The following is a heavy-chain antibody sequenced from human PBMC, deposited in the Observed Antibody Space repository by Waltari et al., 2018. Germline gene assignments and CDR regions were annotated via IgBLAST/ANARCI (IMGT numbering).Heavy chain of an antibody. CDR3: ATDSGFWSGYGYYYYYYMDV. V-gene: IGHV1-24*01. CDR1: GYTLTELS. D-gene: IGHD3-3*01. Sequence: QVQLVQSGAEVKKPGASVKVSCKVSGYTLTELSMHWLRQAPGKGLEWMGGFDPEDGETIYAQKFQGRVTMTEDTSTDTAYMELSSLRSEDTAVYYCATDSGFWSGYGYYYYYYMDVWGKGTTVTVSS. CDR2: FDPEDGET. J-gene: IGHJ6*03.